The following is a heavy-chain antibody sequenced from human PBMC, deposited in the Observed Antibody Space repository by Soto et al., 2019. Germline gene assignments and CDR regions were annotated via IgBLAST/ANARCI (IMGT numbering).Heavy chain of an antibody. CDR1: GFTFDDYA. CDR2: ISWNSGSI. Sequence: EVQLVESGGGLVQPGRSLRLSCAASGFTFDDYAMHWVRQAPGKGLEWVSGISWNSGSIGYADSVKGRFTISRDNAKTSRYLQMTGLRPEATAFYSCPKGLYTRSGSGPAKHWGRAPWSPSPQ. V-gene: IGHV3-9*01. CDR3: PKGLYTRSGSGPAKH. J-gene: IGHJ1*01. D-gene: IGHD2-2*02.